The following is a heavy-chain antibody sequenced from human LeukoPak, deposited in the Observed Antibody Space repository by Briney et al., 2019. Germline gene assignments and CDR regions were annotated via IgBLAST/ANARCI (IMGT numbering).Heavy chain of an antibody. CDR1: GYTFTSYY. J-gene: IGHJ4*02. D-gene: IGHD6-13*01. CDR3: ARDSSSWYGGYYFDY. Sequence: ASVKVSCKASGYTFTSYYMHWVRQAPGQGLEWMGWINPNSGGTNYAQKFQGRVTMTRDTSISTAYMELSRLRSDDTAVYYCARDSSSWYGGYYFDYWGQGTLVTVSS. CDR2: INPNSGGT. V-gene: IGHV1-2*02.